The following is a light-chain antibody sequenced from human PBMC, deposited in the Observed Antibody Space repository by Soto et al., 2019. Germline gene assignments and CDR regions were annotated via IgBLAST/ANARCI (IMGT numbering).Light chain of an antibody. CDR1: QNIRSR. CDR2: DAS. J-gene: IGKJ5*01. CDR3: QQYITYPT. Sequence: DIQMPKSPSPLSAPVGERVSIICRASQNIRSRLAWFKQQPGKAPKFLIYDASALPRGVPSRFSGSGSGTKFTLTIASLKPDDFATDYCQQYITYPTFGQGTRLDIK. V-gene: IGKV1-5*02.